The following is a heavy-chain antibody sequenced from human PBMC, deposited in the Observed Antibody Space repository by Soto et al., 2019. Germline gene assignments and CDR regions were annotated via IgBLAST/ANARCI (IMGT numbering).Heavy chain of an antibody. CDR1: GGSISSYY. J-gene: IGHJ3*01. V-gene: IGHV4-59*01. CDR2: IYYSGRT. D-gene: IGHD4-17*01. CDR3: ARRCGDAFDF. Sequence: QVQLQESGPGLVKPSETLSLTCTVSGGSISSYYWSWIRQPPGKGLEWIGYIYYSGRTNYNPSLXSXVXIXXDTSKNQLPLKLSSVTAADTAVSYCARRCGDAFDFWGQGTMVTVSS.